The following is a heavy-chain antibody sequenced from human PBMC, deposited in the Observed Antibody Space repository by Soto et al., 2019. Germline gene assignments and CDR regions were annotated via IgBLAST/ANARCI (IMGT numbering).Heavy chain of an antibody. CDR3: ARDRELVIFDS. CDR1: GFTFSSYI. D-gene: IGHD3-10*01. J-gene: IGHJ4*02. V-gene: IGHV3-74*01. CDR2: ITTDGSTT. Sequence: EVQLVESGGGLVQPGGSLRLSCAASGFTFSSYIMHWVRQTPGKGLVWVSRITTDGSTTTYADSVRGRFTISRDNAKNTLYLQMNSLSAEDTAVYYCARDRELVIFDSWCQGTLVTVSS.